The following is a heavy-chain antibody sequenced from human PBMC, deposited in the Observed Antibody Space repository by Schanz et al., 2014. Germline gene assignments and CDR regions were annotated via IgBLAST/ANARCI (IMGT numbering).Heavy chain of an antibody. J-gene: IGHJ3*01. CDR1: GFTVSTNY. Sequence: EVQLVESGGCLVQPWGSLRLSCAVSGFTVSTNYMTWVRQAPGKGLECVSVLYTGGSTFYAESVRGRFFISRDSSKNTLFLHMNSLRAEDTAVYYCVRDAGRDGYNLAFDVWGQGTLVTVSS. V-gene: IGHV3-53*01. D-gene: IGHD1-1*01. CDR3: VRDAGRDGYNLAFDV. CDR2: LYTGGST.